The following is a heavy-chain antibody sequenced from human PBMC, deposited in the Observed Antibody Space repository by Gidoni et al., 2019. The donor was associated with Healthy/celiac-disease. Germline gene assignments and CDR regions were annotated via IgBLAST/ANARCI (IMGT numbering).Heavy chain of an antibody. CDR2: INHSGST. D-gene: IGHD2-2*01. CDR3: ARVAYQYYYYYYGMDV. CDR1: GGSFSGYY. J-gene: IGHJ6*02. V-gene: IGHV4-34*01. Sequence: QVQLQQWGAGLLKPSETLSLTCAVYGGSFSGYYRSWSRQPPGKGLEWIGEINHSGSTNYNPSLKSRVTISVDTSKNQFSLKLSSVTAADTAVYYCARVAYQYYYYYYGMDVWGQGTTVTVSS.